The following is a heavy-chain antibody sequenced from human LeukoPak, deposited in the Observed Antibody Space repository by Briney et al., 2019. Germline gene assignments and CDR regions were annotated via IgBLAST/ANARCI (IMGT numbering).Heavy chain of an antibody. CDR2: IYYSGST. V-gene: IGHV4-59*08. J-gene: IGHJ4*02. CDR1: GGSISSYY. D-gene: IGHD2-21*02. Sequence: PSETLSLTCTVSGGSISSYYWSWIRQPPGKGLEWIGYIYYSGSTNYNPSLKSRVTISVDTSKNQFSLKLSSVTAADAAMYYCARLGYCGGDCSYFDYWGQGTLVTVSS. CDR3: ARLGYCGGDCSYFDY.